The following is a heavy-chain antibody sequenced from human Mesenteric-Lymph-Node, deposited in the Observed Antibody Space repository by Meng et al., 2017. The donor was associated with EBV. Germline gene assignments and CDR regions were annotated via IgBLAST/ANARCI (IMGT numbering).Heavy chain of an antibody. Sequence: QVQLVKFGAGVKKPGASVKVSCKASGYTFTGYYIHWVRQAPGQGLEWMGWINPNTGGTKYAQKFQGWVTLTRDTSISTAYMELSRLRSDDTAVYYCARRQQLTNWFDPWGQGTLVTVS. CDR2: INPNTGGT. D-gene: IGHD6-13*01. V-gene: IGHV1-2*04. J-gene: IGHJ5*02. CDR3: ARRQQLTNWFDP. CDR1: GYTFTGYY.